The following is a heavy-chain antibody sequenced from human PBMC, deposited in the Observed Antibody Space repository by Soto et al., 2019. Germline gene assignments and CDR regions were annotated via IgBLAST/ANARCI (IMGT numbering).Heavy chain of an antibody. CDR2: IDWEEEK. Sequence: SGPTLVNPKQTLILTCAFSGFSLSRKGMSVSWIRQPPGKALEFLALIDWEEEKFYSPSLRTRLTVSKDTSKSQVVLTLTNVDPVDTATYYCTRSTSWNYEYYFDYWGQGTLVTVS. V-gene: IGHV2-70*01. D-gene: IGHD1-7*01. CDR1: GFSLSRKGMS. CDR3: TRSTSWNYEYYFDY. J-gene: IGHJ4*02.